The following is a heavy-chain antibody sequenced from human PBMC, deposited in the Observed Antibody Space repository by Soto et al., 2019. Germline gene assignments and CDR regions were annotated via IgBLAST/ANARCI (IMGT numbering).Heavy chain of an antibody. CDR1: GFTFSSYW. Sequence: EVQLVESGGGLVQPGGSLRLSCAASGFTFSSYWMHWVRQAPGKGLVWVSRINSDGSSTSYADSVKGRFTISRDNAKNTRYLQMNSLRAEDTAVYYCASGYSSGWYAGATDYWGQGNLVTVSS. CDR3: ASGYSSGWYAGATDY. CDR2: INSDGSST. J-gene: IGHJ4*02. V-gene: IGHV3-74*01. D-gene: IGHD6-19*01.